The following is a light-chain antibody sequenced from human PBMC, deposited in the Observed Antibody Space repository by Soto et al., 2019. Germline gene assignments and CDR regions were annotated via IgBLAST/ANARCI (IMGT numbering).Light chain of an antibody. CDR3: SSYTSSSTAV. CDR2: DVS. CDR1: SSDVGGYNY. J-gene: IGLJ3*02. Sequence: QSALTQPASVSGSPGQSITISCTGTSSDVGGYNYVSWYQQHPGKAPKLMIYDVSNRPSGVSNRFSGSKSGNTASLTISGLQAEDGADYYCSSYTSSSTAVFGGGTKVTVL. V-gene: IGLV2-14*01.